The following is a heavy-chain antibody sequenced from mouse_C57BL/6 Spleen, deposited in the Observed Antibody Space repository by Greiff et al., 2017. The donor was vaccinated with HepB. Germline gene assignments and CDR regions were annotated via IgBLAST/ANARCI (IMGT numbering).Heavy chain of an antibody. J-gene: IGHJ2*01. D-gene: IGHD1-1*01. V-gene: IGHV5-4*01. CDR3: ARGGDYYGSKGDY. Sequence: EVQLQESGGGLVKPGGSLKLSCAASGFTFSSYAMSWVRQTPEKRLEWVATISDGGSYTYYPDNVKGRFTISRDNAKNNLYLQMSHLKSEDTAMYYCARGGDYYGSKGDYWGQGTTLTVSS. CDR2: ISDGGSYT. CDR1: GFTFSSYA.